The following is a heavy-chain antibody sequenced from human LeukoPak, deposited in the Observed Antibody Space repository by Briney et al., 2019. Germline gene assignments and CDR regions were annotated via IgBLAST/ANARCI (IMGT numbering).Heavy chain of an antibody. Sequence: ASVKVSXKASXYXXTXYYMHWVRQAPGQGLEWMGIINPSGGSTSYAQKFQGRVTMTRDTSTSTVYMELSSLRSEDTAVYYCASSRETTVTPNLDYWGQGTLVTVSS. CDR3: ASSRETTVTPNLDY. D-gene: IGHD4-17*01. V-gene: IGHV1-46*03. CDR2: INPSGGST. J-gene: IGHJ4*02. CDR1: XYXXTXYY.